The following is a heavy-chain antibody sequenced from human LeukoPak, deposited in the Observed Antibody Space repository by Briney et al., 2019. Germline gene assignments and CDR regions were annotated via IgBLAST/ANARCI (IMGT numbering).Heavy chain of an antibody. CDR2: IYYSGST. CDR1: GGSISSYF. Sequence: PSETLSLTCTVSGGSISSYFWSRIRRPPGKGLEWIGYIYYSGSTNYNPSLKSRVTISVDTSKNQFSLKLSSVTAADTAVYYCARQGSYCRGGSCYFHYGMDVWGQGTTVTVSS. CDR3: ARQGSYCRGGSCYFHYGMDV. V-gene: IGHV4-59*08. J-gene: IGHJ6*02. D-gene: IGHD2-15*01.